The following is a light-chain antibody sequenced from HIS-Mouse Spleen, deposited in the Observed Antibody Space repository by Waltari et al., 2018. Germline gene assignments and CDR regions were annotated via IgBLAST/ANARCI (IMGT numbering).Light chain of an antibody. CDR1: SSDVGGYNY. V-gene: IGLV2-14*03. CDR3: SSYTSSSTEV. CDR2: DVS. Sequence: QSALTQPASVSGSPGQSITISCTGTSSDVGGYNYVPWYQQHPGKAPKLMIYDVSNRPSGVSNRFSGSKSGNTASMTISGLKAEDEADYYCSSYTSSSTEVFGGGTKLTVL. J-gene: IGLJ2*01.